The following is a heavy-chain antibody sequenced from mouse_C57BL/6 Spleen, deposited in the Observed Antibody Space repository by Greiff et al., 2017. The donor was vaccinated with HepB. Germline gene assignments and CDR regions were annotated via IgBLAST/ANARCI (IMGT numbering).Heavy chain of an antibody. J-gene: IGHJ4*01. CDR3: ARRTVTTVVGAMDY. Sequence: QVQLQQPGAELVKPGASVKLSCKASGYTFTSYWMHWVKQRPGQGLEWIGMIHPNSGSTNYNEKFKSKATLTVDKSSSTAYMQLSSLTSEDSAVYYCARRTVTTVVGAMDYWGQGTSVTVSS. D-gene: IGHD1-1*01. CDR1: GYTFTSYW. V-gene: IGHV1-64*01. CDR2: IHPNSGST.